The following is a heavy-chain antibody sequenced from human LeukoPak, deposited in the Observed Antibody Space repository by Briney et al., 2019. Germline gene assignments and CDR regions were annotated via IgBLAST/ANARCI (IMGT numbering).Heavy chain of an antibody. Sequence: ASVKVSCKPSGYTFTSYALSWVRQAPGQGLEWMGWISTYSGNTNYAQKLQGRITMTIETSTSTAYMELRSLRSDDTAVYYCARGGSRVVTYGNFDYWGQGTLVTVSS. CDR3: ARGGSRVVTYGNFDY. V-gene: IGHV1-18*01. CDR1: GYTFTSYA. J-gene: IGHJ4*02. D-gene: IGHD2-21*02. CDR2: ISTYSGNT.